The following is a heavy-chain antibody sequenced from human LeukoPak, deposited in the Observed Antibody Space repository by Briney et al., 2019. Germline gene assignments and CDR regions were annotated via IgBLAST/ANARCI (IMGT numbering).Heavy chain of an antibody. CDR2: IKQDGSEK. D-gene: IGHD3-22*01. V-gene: IGHV3-7*02. Sequence: GGSLRLSCAASGFTFSSYWMSWVRQAPGKGLEWVANIKQDGSEKYYVDSVKGRFTISRDNAKNSLYLQMNSLRADDTAVYFCASGYDGGGFYDYWGQGSLVTVSS. CDR3: ASGYDGGGFYDY. J-gene: IGHJ4*02. CDR1: GFTFSSYW.